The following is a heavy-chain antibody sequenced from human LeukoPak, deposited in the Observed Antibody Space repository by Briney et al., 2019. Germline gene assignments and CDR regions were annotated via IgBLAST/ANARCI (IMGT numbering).Heavy chain of an antibody. CDR1: GGSISSYY. J-gene: IGHJ6*02. CDR2: IYYSGST. D-gene: IGHD3-22*01. CDR3: ARHPPNYYDSSALPYGMDV. Sequence: PSETLSLTCTVSGGSISSYYWSWIRQPPGKGLEWIGYIYYSGSTNYNPSLKSRVTISVDTSKNQFSLKLSSVTAADTAVYYCARHPPNYYDSSALPYGMDVWGQGTTVTVSS. V-gene: IGHV4-59*08.